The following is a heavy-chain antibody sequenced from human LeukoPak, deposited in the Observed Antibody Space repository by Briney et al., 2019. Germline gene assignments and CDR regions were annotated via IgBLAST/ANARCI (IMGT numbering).Heavy chain of an antibody. Sequence: TSETLSLTCAVSGGSISSGGYSWSWIRQPPGKGLEWIGYIYHSGSTYYNPSLKSRVTISVDRSKNQFSLKLSSVTAADTAVYYCARAQFYDFWSGYPRHYYFDYWGQGTLVTVSS. D-gene: IGHD3-3*01. CDR3: ARAQFYDFWSGYPRHYYFDY. CDR2: IYHSGST. J-gene: IGHJ4*02. V-gene: IGHV4-30-2*01. CDR1: GGSISSGGYS.